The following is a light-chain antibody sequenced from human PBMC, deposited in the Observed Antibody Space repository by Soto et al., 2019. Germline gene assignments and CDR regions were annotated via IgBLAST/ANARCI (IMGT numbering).Light chain of an antibody. CDR1: SNDIGAYNY. Sequence: QSVLTQPTSVSGSPGQSITISCTGNSNDIGAYNYVSWYQQHPGKAPRLLIHGVRNRPSGISSRFPASKSGLTASLTISGLQAEDEADYYCSSFTTNRFYVFGPGTKVTVL. CDR2: GVR. V-gene: IGLV2-14*01. CDR3: SSFTTNRFYV. J-gene: IGLJ1*01.